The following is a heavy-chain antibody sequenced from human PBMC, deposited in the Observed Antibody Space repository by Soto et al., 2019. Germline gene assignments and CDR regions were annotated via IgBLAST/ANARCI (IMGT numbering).Heavy chain of an antibody. J-gene: IGHJ6*02. Sequence: QVQLVQSGAEVKKPGASVKVSCKASGYTFTSYAMHWVRQAPGQRLEWMGWINAGNGNTKYSQKFQGRVTITKDTTASTAYMEVDSMKFEDTAVYYCASDLDSIATLYYYYYYGMDVWGQGTTVTVSS. CDR1: GYTFTSYA. D-gene: IGHD3-3*02. CDR3: ASDLDSIATLYYYYYYGMDV. CDR2: INAGNGNT. V-gene: IGHV1-3*01.